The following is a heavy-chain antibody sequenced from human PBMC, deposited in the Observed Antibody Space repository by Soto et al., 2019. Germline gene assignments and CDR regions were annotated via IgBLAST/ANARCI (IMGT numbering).Heavy chain of an antibody. CDR1: GFTFSDYY. D-gene: IGHD3-3*01. CDR3: ARGVTLRFLEWLLDV. V-gene: IGHV3-11*01. CDR2: ISSSGSTI. Sequence: PGGSPRLSCAASGFTFSDYYMSWIRQAPGKGLEWVSYISSSGSTIYYADSVKGRFTISRDNAKNPLYLQMNSLRAEDTAVYYCARGVTLRFLEWLLDVWGKGTTVTVSS. J-gene: IGHJ6*04.